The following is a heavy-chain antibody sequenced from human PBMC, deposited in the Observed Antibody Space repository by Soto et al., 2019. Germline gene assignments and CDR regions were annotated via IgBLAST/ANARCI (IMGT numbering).Heavy chain of an antibody. V-gene: IGHV5-51*01. CDR3: ARIALVADYKWFDP. D-gene: IGHD2-2*01. CDR1: GYKFSTFS. J-gene: IGHJ5*02. Sequence: GESLKISCKASGYKFSTFSIAWVRQMPGKGLEWMGLISPGDSDTRYSPSFQGQVTISADKSKNTTYLQWSSLKASDTAIYYCARIALVADYKWFDPWGQGTLVTVSS. CDR2: ISPGDSDT.